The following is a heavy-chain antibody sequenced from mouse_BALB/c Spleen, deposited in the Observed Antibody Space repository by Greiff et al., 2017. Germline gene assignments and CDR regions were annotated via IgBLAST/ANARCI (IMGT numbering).Heavy chain of an antibody. CDR3: ARTARGTAWFAY. CDR1: GFTFSSFG. D-gene: IGHD3-1*01. J-gene: IGHJ3*01. V-gene: IGHV5-17*02. CDR2: ISSGSSTI. Sequence: EVKLMESGGGLVQPGGSRKLSCAASGFTFSSFGMHWVRQAPEKGLEWVAYISSGSSTIYYADTVKGRFTISRDNPKNTLFLQMTSLRSEDTAMYYCARTARGTAWFAYWGQGTLVTVSA.